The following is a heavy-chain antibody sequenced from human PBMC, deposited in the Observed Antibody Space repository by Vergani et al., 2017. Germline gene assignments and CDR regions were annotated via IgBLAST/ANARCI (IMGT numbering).Heavy chain of an antibody. J-gene: IGHJ4*02. D-gene: IGHD6-6*01. CDR2: IHHSGST. CDR1: GDSLRGHY. V-gene: IGHV4-34*02. CDR3: AASQLAFDY. Sequence: QVQLRQWGAGLVKPSETLSLTCGIYGDSLRGHYWTWIRQPPGKGLEWIGEIHHSGSTNYTPSLKSQVTISIDTSKNQFSLKLSSVTAADTAVYYCAASQLAFDYWGQGNLVTVSS.